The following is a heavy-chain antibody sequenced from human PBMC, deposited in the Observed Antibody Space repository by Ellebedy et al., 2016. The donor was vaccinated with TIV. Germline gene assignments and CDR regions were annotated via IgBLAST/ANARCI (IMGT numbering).Heavy chain of an antibody. Sequence: GESLKISCAASGFTFNSHGMHWVRQAPGKGLEWVAVISGHGLTTFYADSVKGRFTISRDNSKNTLYLQMSSLRAEDTAVYYCAKFSGRDFRKYYLDSWGQGTLVTVSS. CDR3: AKFSGRDFRKYYLDS. CDR2: ISGHGLTT. D-gene: IGHD5-12*01. CDR1: GFTFNSHG. V-gene: IGHV3-30*18. J-gene: IGHJ4*02.